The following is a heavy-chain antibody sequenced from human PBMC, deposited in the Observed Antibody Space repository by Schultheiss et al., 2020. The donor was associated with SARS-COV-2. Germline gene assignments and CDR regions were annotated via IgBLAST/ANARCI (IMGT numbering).Heavy chain of an antibody. CDR1: GFTFSDYY. J-gene: IGHJ4*02. Sequence: GGSLRLSFAASGFTFSDYYMSWIRQAPGKGLEWVSYISSSTSYTKYADSVKGRFTISRDNAKNSLYLQMNSLRAEDTAVYYCASTYSGYEAAFDYCGQGTLVTVSS. V-gene: IGHV3-11*06. CDR2: ISSSTSYT. D-gene: IGHD5-12*01. CDR3: ASTYSGYEAAFDY.